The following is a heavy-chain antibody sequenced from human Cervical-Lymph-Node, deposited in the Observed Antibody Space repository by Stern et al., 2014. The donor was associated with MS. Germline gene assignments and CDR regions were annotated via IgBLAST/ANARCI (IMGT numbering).Heavy chain of an antibody. J-gene: IGHJ4*02. CDR1: GGSTSSYY. CDR3: ARGYTTSSGRPDY. Sequence: QVQLVESGPGLVKPSETLSLTCTVSGGSTSSYYWSWIRQPPGKGLEWIGYISSSGGTKYNPSLKSRVTISVATSKHPFPLNLTSVTAADTAVYYCARGYTTSSGRPDYWGQGTLVTVSS. CDR2: ISSSGGT. D-gene: IGHD6-6*01. V-gene: IGHV4-59*08.